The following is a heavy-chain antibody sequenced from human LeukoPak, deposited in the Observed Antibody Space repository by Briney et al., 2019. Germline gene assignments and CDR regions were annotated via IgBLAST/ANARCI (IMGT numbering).Heavy chain of an antibody. V-gene: IGHV4-59*01. J-gene: IGHJ2*01. Sequence: PSETLSLTCQVFGGSISSYYWSWIRQSPGKGLEYIGYIHYTGSTTYTPSLRSRVSITVDTSKNNSSLKLTSVTAADTGAYYWASGASPANWGSWYLELWGGGTLVTASS. CDR2: IHYTGST. CDR1: GGSISSYY. D-gene: IGHD7-27*01. CDR3: ASGASPANWGSWYLEL.